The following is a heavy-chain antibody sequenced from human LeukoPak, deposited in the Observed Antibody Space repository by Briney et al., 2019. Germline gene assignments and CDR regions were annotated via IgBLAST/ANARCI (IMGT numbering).Heavy chain of an antibody. CDR3: ARGSTMVRGVTALSDY. CDR2: INPNSGGT. V-gene: IGHV1-2*02. Sequence: ASVKVSCKASGYTFTGYYMHWVRQAPGQGLEWMGWINPNSGGTNYAQKFQGRVTMTRDTSISTAYMELSRLRSDDTAVYYCARGSTMVRGVTALSDYWGQGTLATVSS. J-gene: IGHJ4*02. CDR1: GYTFTGYY. D-gene: IGHD3-10*01.